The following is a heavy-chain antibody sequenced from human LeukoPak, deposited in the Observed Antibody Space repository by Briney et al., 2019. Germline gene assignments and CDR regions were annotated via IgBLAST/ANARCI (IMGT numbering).Heavy chain of an antibody. CDR3: ARAHGITMIVVEYYFDY. J-gene: IGHJ4*02. V-gene: IGHV4-4*02. D-gene: IGHD3-22*01. CDR2: IYHSGST. Sequence: SETLSLTCAVSGGSISSSNWWSWVRQPPGKGLEWIGEIYHSGSTNYNPSLKSRVTISVDTSKNQFSLKLSSVTAADTAVYYCARAHGITMIVVEYYFDYWGQGTLVTVSS. CDR1: GGSISSSNW.